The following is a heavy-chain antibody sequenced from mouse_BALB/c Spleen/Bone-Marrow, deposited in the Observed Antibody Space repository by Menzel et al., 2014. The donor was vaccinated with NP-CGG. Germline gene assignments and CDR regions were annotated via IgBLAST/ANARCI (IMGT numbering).Heavy chain of an antibody. CDR3: ARRNYYGSHYWYFDV. CDR1: GYTFXIYW. J-gene: IGHJ1*01. V-gene: IGHV1-69*02. D-gene: IGHD1-1*01. Sequence: QVQLQQSGAELVKPGASVKLSCKASGYTFXIYWMHWVKQRPGQGLEWTGEIDPSDSDANYNQKFKGKAPLTVDKSSTTAYMQLSSLTSEDSAVYYCARRNYYGSHYWYFDVWGAGTSVTVSS. CDR2: IDPSDSDA.